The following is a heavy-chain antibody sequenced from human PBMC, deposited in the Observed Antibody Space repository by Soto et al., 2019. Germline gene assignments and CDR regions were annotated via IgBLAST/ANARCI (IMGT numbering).Heavy chain of an antibody. J-gene: IGHJ3*02. V-gene: IGHV1-69*01. CDR3: ASVLWFGEFSGAFDI. D-gene: IGHD3-10*01. CDR2: IIPIFGTA. Sequence: QVQLVQSGAEVKKPGSSVKVSCKASGGTFSSYAISWVRQAPGQGLEWMGGIIPIFGTANYAKKFKGRVTITADESTSTAYMELSSLRSEDTAVYYCASVLWFGEFSGAFDIWGQGTMVTVSS. CDR1: GGTFSSYA.